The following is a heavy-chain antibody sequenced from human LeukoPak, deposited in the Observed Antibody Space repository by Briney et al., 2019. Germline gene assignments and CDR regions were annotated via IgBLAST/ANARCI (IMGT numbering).Heavy chain of an antibody. CDR2: INPNSGGT. D-gene: IGHD5-18*01. Sequence: ASVKVSCKASGDTFSSYAISWVRQAPGQGLEWMGWINPNSGGTNYAQKFQGRVTMTRDTSISTAYMELSRLRSDDTAVYYCARFLPDTADDYWGQGTLVTVSS. V-gene: IGHV1-2*02. CDR3: ARFLPDTADDY. CDR1: GDTFSSYA. J-gene: IGHJ4*02.